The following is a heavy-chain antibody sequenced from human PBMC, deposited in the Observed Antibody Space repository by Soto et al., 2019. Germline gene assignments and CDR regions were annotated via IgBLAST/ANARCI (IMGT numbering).Heavy chain of an antibody. Sequence: PETLPRTSAVSGGSSSSSSYYSDWIRQPPGKGLEWIGSIYYSGSTYYNPSLKSRVTISVDTSKNQFSLKLSSVTAADTAVYYCARRAHYDFWSGTISDYWGQGTLVTVSS. CDR2: IYYSGST. CDR3: ARRAHYDFWSGTISDY. D-gene: IGHD3-3*01. J-gene: IGHJ4*02. V-gene: IGHV4-39*01. CDR1: GGSSSSSSYY.